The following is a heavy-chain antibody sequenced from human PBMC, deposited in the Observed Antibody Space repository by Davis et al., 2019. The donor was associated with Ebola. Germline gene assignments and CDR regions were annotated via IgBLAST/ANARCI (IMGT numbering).Heavy chain of an antibody. D-gene: IGHD4-11*01. CDR2: ISLGGVTT. V-gene: IGHV3-48*02. CDR3: ATTVRVSDLEF. CDR1: GFTFSDYT. J-gene: IGHJ4*02. Sequence: GESLKISCAASGFTFSDYTMSWVRQSPGKGLEWLSYISLGGVTTYYADSVNGRFTISRDNAKKSLYRQMDSLRDEDTAVYYCATTVRVSDLEFWGQGTLVTVSS.